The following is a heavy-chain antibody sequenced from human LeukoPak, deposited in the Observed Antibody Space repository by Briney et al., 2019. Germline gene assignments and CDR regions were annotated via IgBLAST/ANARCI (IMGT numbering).Heavy chain of an antibody. V-gene: IGHV1-18*01. J-gene: IGHJ4*02. CDR3: ARAEKYSSGWYQTPFDY. CDR2: ISVYNGNT. Sequence: ASVKVSCKTSGYTFTSYAISWVRQAPGQGLEWMGWISVYNGNTNYAQKFQGRVTMTRDTSTSTVYMELSSLRSEDTAVYYCARAEKYSSGWYQTPFDYWGQGTLVTVSS. D-gene: IGHD6-19*01. CDR1: GYTFTSYA.